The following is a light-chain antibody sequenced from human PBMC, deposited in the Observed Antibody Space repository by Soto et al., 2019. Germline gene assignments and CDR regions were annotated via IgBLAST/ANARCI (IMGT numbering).Light chain of an antibody. Sequence: IVLTQSPATLSLSPGERATLSCRASQSIASHLAWYQQRPGQPPRLLIYDSTNRVAGIPDTFRSSGSGKDFNLTISSLEPEDFAVYYCLERGSWPITFGPGTKVDL. CDR2: DST. CDR1: QSIASH. V-gene: IGKV3-11*01. CDR3: LERGSWPIT. J-gene: IGKJ3*01.